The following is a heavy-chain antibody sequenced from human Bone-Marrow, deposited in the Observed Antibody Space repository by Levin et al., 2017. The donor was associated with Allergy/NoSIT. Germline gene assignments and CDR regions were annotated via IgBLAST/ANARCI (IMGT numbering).Heavy chain of an antibody. Sequence: PGGSLRLSCAASGFTFSSYAMHWVRQAPGKGLEWVAVISYDGSNKYYAESVKGRFTISRDNSKNTLYLQMNSLRAEDTAVYYCARTTAVAGTDPFWGQGPLVTVSS. CDR2: ISYDGSNK. D-gene: IGHD6-19*01. J-gene: IGHJ4*02. CDR1: GFTFSSYA. CDR3: ARTTAVAGTDPF. V-gene: IGHV3-30*04.